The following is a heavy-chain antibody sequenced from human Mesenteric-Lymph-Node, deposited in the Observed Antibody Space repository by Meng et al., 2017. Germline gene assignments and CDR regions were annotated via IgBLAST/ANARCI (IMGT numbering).Heavy chain of an antibody. V-gene: IGHV3-30*04. Sequence: GESLKISCAASGFTFSSYGIHWVRQAPGKGLEWVALISYDGSLKYYADSVEGRFTLSRDNSKNTLSLQMNSLRAEDTAIYYCARGVRGSTHYYGMGVWGQGTAVNGAS. CDR1: GFTFSSYG. CDR2: ISYDGSLK. D-gene: IGHD3-3*01. J-gene: IGHJ6*02. CDR3: ARGVRGSTHYYGMGV.